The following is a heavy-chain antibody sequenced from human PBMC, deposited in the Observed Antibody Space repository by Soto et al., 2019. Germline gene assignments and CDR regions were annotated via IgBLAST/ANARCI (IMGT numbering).Heavy chain of an antibody. CDR3: ARAQPPGDYDYIWGSYAFFDY. Sequence: GGSLRLSCAASGFTFSDYYMSWIRQAPGKGLEWVSYISSSGSTIYYADSVKGRFTISRDNAKNSLYLQMNSLRAEDTAVYYCARAQPPGDYDYIWGSYAFFDYWGQGTLVTVSS. D-gene: IGHD3-16*01. CDR2: ISSSGSTI. CDR1: GFTFSDYY. V-gene: IGHV3-11*01. J-gene: IGHJ4*02.